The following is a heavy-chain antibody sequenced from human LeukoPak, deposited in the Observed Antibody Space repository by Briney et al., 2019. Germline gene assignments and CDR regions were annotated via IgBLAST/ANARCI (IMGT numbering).Heavy chain of an antibody. Sequence: PGGSLRLSCAASGFTFSSYSMNWVRQAPGKGLEWVSSISSSSGYIYYADSVKGRFTISRDNAKNSLYLQMNSLRAEDTAVYYCARDKPYYYDSNGYYSDYWGQGTLVTVSS. CDR1: GFTFSSYS. CDR2: ISSSSGYI. D-gene: IGHD3-22*01. J-gene: IGHJ4*02. V-gene: IGHV3-21*01. CDR3: ARDKPYYYDSNGYYSDY.